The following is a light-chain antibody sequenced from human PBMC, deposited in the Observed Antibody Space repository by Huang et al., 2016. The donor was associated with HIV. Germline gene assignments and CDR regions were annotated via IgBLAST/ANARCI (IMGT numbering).Light chain of an antibody. V-gene: IGKV3-15*01. CDR3: QQHNTWPRT. J-gene: IGKJ1*01. CDR1: QSVGSN. Sequence: EIVMTQSPATLSVSPGERATLSCRASQSVGSNLAWYQQRRGQAPRLLIYAASTRASVTPARFSGSGSGTEFTLTVSSLQSEDFAVYYCQQHNTWPRTFGQGTRV. CDR2: AAS.